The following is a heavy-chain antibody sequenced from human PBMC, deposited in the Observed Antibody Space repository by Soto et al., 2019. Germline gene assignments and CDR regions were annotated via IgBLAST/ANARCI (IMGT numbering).Heavy chain of an antibody. J-gene: IGHJ3*02. Sequence: QVQLVESGGGVVQPGRSLRLSCAASGFTFSSYGMHWVRQAPGKGLEWVAVISYDGSNKYYADSVKGRFTISRDNSKNTLYLQMNSLRAEDTAVYYCAKGMGRIAVAGTDDDAFDIWGQGTMVTVSS. CDR3: AKGMGRIAVAGTDDDAFDI. D-gene: IGHD6-19*01. V-gene: IGHV3-30*18. CDR2: ISYDGSNK. CDR1: GFTFSSYG.